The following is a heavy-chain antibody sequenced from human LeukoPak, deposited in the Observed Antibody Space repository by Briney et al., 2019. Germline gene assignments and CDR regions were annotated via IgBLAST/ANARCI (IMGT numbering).Heavy chain of an antibody. J-gene: IGHJ4*02. Sequence: GGSLRLSCAASGFAFNSYALHWVRQAPGKGREAVAVISVNGRDKYYANSVKGRFSIFRDNSKNTFSLQMNSLRVEDSASYYCATLDWCHKYLVACGSSEYWGQGTLVTVSS. CDR1: GFAFNSYA. CDR2: ISVNGRDK. CDR3: ATLDWCHKYLVACGSSEY. V-gene: IGHV3-30*01. D-gene: IGHD2-21*01.